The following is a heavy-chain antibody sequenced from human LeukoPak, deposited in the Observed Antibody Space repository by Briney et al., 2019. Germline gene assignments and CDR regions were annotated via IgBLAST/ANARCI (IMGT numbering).Heavy chain of an antibody. CDR2: IYYSGST. J-gene: IGHJ6*02. CDR3: ARDKAERDYYDSSGYGDYYGMDV. Sequence: SETLSLTCTVSGGSISSSSYYWGWIRQPPGKGLEWIGSIYYSGSTYYNPSLKSRVTISVDTSKNQFSLKLSSVTAADTAVYYCARDKAERDYYDSSGYGDYYGMDVWGQGTTVTVSS. V-gene: IGHV4-39*07. D-gene: IGHD3-22*01. CDR1: GGSISSSSYY.